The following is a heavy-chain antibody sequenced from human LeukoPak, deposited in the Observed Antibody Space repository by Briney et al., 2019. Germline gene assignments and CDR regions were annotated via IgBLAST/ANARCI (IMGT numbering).Heavy chain of an antibody. CDR1: GFTFDDYG. J-gene: IGHJ4*02. D-gene: IGHD2-21*02. Sequence: GGSLRLSCAVSGFTFDDYGMSWVRQVPGKGLEWVSGINWNGGSKGYADSVKGRFTISRDNAKKSVYLKMDNLRGDDTALYYCARDYCGGDCYPFDYWGQGILVTVSS. CDR3: ARDYCGGDCYPFDY. CDR2: INWNGGSK. V-gene: IGHV3-20*04.